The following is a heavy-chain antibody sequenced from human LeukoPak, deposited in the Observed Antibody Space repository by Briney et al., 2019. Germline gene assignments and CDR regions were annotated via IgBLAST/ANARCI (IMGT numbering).Heavy chain of an antibody. CDR3: ARADDSTINY. CDR2: INPNSGGT. J-gene: IGHJ4*02. V-gene: IGHV1-2*02. CDR1: GYTFTGYY. D-gene: IGHD3-9*01. Sequence: ASVKVSCKASGYTFTGYYMHWLRQAPGQGLEWMGWINPNSGGTNYAQKFQGRVTMTRDTSTSTAYMELSRLRSDDTAVYYCARADDSTINYWGQGTLVTVSS.